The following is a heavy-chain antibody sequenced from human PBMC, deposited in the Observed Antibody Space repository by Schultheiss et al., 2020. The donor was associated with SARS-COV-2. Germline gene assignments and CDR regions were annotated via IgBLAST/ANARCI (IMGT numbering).Heavy chain of an antibody. CDR3: TRDLGGIAGS. CDR2: ISGTGGST. CDR1: GFTFSTYA. D-gene: IGHD6-13*01. J-gene: IGHJ5*02. V-gene: IGHV3-23*01. Sequence: GGSLRLSCAVSGFTFSTYAMSWVRQAPGKGLEWVSGISGTGGSTYYADSVKGRFTISRDNSKNTLYLQMNSLRAEDTAVYYCTRDLGGIAGSWGQGTLVTVSS.